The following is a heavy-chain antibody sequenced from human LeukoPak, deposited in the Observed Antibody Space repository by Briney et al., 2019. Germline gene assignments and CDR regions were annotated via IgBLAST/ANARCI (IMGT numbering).Heavy chain of an antibody. CDR3: ARGSRFHPQNWFDP. V-gene: IGHV1-2*02. D-gene: IGHD3-10*01. CDR2: VRPNTGGT. CDR1: GYTFIDYY. J-gene: IGHJ5*02. Sequence: ASVTVSCKASGYTFIDYYIHWVRQAPGQGLEWMGWVRPNTGGTYYAQTFQGRVTMTSAASISTVYMELTSLTYDDTAVYYCARGSRFHPQNWFDPWGQGTLITVSS.